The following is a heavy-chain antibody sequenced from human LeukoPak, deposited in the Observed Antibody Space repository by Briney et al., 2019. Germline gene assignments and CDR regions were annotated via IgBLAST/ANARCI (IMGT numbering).Heavy chain of an antibody. V-gene: IGHV4-39*01. CDR3: VRHPRDSSGYQDQQLPDY. J-gene: IGHJ4*02. Sequence: SETLSLTCTVSGGSISSSSYYWGWIRQPPGKGLEWIGSIYYSGSTYYNPSLKSRVTISVDTPKNQFSLKLSSVTAADTAVYYCVRHPRDSSGYQDQQLPDYWGQGTLVTVSS. CDR1: GGSISSSSYY. D-gene: IGHD3-22*01. CDR2: IYYSGST.